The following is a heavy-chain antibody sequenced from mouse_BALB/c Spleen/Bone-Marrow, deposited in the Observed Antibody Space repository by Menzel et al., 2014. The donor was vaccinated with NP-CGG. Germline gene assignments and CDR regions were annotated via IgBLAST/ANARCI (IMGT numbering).Heavy chain of an antibody. J-gene: IGHJ3*01. D-gene: IGHD4-1*01. CDR1: GYTFTNYT. Sequence: QVQLKQSGAELARPGASVKMSCMASGYTFTNYTMQWIRQRPGQGLEWIGYIVPSSDYTNYNQNFKDKATLSADKSSSTAYMQLNSLASEDFAVYYCAREARTGAWFAYWGQGTLVTVSA. CDR3: AREARTGAWFAY. CDR2: IVPSSDYT. V-gene: IGHV1-4*01.